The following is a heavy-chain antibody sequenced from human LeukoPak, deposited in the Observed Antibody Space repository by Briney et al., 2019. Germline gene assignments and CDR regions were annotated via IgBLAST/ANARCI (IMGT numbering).Heavy chain of an antibody. D-gene: IGHD3-10*01. Sequence: GGSLRLSCAAPKFTFSTSALSWVRQALGRGLEWVSGISGSGAKAYYSDSVKGRFTISRDNSKSMLYLQMNSLRVEDTALYYCAKDPMWFGEGDYKYYMDVWGKGTTVTVSS. J-gene: IGHJ6*03. CDR1: KFTFSTSA. V-gene: IGHV3-23*01. CDR2: ISGSGAKA. CDR3: AKDPMWFGEGDYKYYMDV.